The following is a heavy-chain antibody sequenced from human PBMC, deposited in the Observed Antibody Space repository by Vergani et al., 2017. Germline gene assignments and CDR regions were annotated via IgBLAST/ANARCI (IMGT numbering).Heavy chain of an antibody. D-gene: IGHD6-19*01. Sequence: QVQLQQWGAGLLKPSETLSLTCAVYGRSFSGYYWSWIRQPPGKGLEWIGEINHSGSTNYNPFLKSRVTISVDTSKNQFSLKLSSVTAADTAVYYCASSGWDVDYWGQGTLVIVSS. CDR2: INHSGST. CDR1: GRSFSGYY. V-gene: IGHV4-34*01. J-gene: IGHJ4*02. CDR3: ASSGWDVDY.